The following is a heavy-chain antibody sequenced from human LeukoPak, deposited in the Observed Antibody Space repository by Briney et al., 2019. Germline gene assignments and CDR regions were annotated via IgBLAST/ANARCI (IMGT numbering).Heavy chain of an antibody. D-gene: IGHD5-12*01. CDR2: IIPILGIA. Sequence: ASVKVSCKASGGTFSSYAISWVRQAPGQGLEWMGRIIPILGIANYAQKFQGRVTITADKSTSTAYMELSSLRSEDTAVYYCATTIERGYSGYDSDYWGQGTLVTVSS. V-gene: IGHV1-69*04. CDR1: GGTFSSYA. J-gene: IGHJ4*02. CDR3: ATTIERGYSGYDSDY.